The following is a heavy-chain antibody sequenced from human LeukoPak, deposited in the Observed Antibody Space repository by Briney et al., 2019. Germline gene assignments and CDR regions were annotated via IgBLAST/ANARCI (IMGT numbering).Heavy chain of an antibody. Sequence: GSLRLSCAASGFTFSSYAMSWVRQPPGKGLEWIGSIYKAGNTNYSPSLRSRVFISVDTSNNQFSLSLSSVTAADTAVYFCTRHQTNNYGPGTPFDFWGQGTLVSVSS. V-gene: IGHV4-39*01. J-gene: IGHJ4*02. D-gene: IGHD3-10*01. CDR3: TRHQTNNYGPGTPFDF. CDR1: GFTFSSYA. CDR2: IYKAGNT.